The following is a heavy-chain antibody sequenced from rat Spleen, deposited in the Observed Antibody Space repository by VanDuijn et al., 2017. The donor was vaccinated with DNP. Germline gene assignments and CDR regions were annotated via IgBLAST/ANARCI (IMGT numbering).Heavy chain of an antibody. V-gene: IGHV5-7*01. CDR1: GFTFSDYD. Sequence: EVQLVESGGGLVQPGRSMKLSCAASGFTFSDYDMAWVRQAPTKGLEWVATISYDGSSTYYRDSVKGRFTISRDNAKSTLYLQMDSLRSEDTATYYCARHYGGYWGQGVMVTVSS. CDR3: ARHYGGY. D-gene: IGHD1-11*01. J-gene: IGHJ2*01. CDR2: ISYDGSST.